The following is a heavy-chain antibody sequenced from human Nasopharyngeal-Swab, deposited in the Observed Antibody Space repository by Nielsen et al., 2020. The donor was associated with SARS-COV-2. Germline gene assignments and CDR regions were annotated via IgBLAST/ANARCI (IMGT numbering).Heavy chain of an antibody. J-gene: IGHJ4*02. Sequence: WVRQAPGQGLEWMGIINPSGGSTNYAQKFQGRVTMTRGTSISTAYMELSRLRSDDTAVYYCARESPHDYVWGSYRYTLSFDYWGQGTLVTVSS. V-gene: IGHV1-2*02. D-gene: IGHD3-16*02. CDR2: INPSGGST. CDR3: ARESPHDYVWGSYRYTLSFDY.